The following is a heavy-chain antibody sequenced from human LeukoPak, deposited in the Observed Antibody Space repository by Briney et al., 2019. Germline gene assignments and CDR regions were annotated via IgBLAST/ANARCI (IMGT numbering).Heavy chain of an antibody. J-gene: IGHJ4*02. CDR2: IKQDGSDK. Sequence: GGSLRLSCAASGFTFSNYWMIWFRQAPGQGLEWVANIKQDGSDKSYVDSVESRFTISRDNARNSLYLQMNSLRAEDTAVYYCARSRTSGDEALAGNYWGQGTLVTVSS. CDR1: GFTFSNYW. D-gene: IGHD6-19*01. V-gene: IGHV3-7*01. CDR3: ARSRTSGDEALAGNY.